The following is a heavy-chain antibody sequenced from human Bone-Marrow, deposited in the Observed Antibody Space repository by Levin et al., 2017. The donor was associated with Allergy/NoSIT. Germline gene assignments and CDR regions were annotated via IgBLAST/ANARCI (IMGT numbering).Heavy chain of an antibody. Sequence: GESLKISCKGSGYKFNSYWIGWVRRMPGKGLEWMGVIYPADSDTRYSPSFQGQVTISADKSSSTAHLQWSSLKASDTAMYYCARCIDQPESGTGTSCYYFDSWGQGTLVIVSS. D-gene: IGHD2-2*01. V-gene: IGHV5-51*01. CDR1: GYKFNSYW. CDR3: ARCIDQPESGTGTSCYYFDS. CDR2: IYPADSDT. J-gene: IGHJ4*02.